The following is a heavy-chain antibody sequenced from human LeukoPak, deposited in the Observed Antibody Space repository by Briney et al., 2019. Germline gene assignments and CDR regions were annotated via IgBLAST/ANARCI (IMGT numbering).Heavy chain of an antibody. CDR3: ARRVPRGYSSSWYKILVGAFDI. CDR2: ISYDGSNK. Sequence: GGSLRLSCAASGFTFSSYAMHWVRQAPGKGLEWVAVISYDGSNKYYADSVKGRFTISRDNSKNTLYLQMNSLRAEDTAVYYCARRVPRGYSSSWYKILVGAFDIWGQGTMVTVSS. CDR1: GFTFSSYA. V-gene: IGHV3-30-3*01. J-gene: IGHJ3*02. D-gene: IGHD6-13*01.